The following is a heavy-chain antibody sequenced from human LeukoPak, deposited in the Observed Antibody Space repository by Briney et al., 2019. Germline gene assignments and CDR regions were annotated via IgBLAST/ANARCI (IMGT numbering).Heavy chain of an antibody. J-gene: IGHJ3*02. CDR2: IYYSGST. D-gene: IGHD3-16*01. CDR3: ARHVPYGNYDYVWGSPRDAFDI. V-gene: IGHV4-59*08. CDR1: GGSISSYY. Sequence: KSSETLSLTCTVSGGSISSYYWSWIRRPPGKGLEWIGYIYYSGSTNYNPSLKSRVTISVDTSKNQFSLKLSSVTAADTAVYYCARHVPYGNYDYVWGSPRDAFDIWGQGTMVTVSS.